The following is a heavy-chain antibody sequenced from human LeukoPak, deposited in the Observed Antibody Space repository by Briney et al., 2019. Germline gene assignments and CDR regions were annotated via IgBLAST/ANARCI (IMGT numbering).Heavy chain of an antibody. CDR3: ARGSLIVGNFDY. CDR1: GGSFSGYY. CDR2: ISHSGST. D-gene: IGHD3-22*01. J-gene: IGHJ4*02. V-gene: IGHV4-34*01. Sequence: SETLSLTCAVYGGSFSGYYWSWIRQPPGKGLEWIGEISHSGSTNYNPSLKSRVTISVDTSKNQFSLKLSSVTAADTAVYYCARGSLIVGNFDYWGQGTLVTVSS.